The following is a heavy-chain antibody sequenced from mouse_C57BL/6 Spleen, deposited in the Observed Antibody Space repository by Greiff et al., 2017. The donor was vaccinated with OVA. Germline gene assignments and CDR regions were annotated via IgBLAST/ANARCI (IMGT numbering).Heavy chain of an antibody. CDR1: GYTFTDYY. D-gene: IGHD2-10*02. Sequence: VQLQQSGPELVKPGASVKISCKASGYTFTDYYMNWVNKSHGKSLEWIGDINPNNGGTSYNQKFKGKATLTVDKSSSTAYMELRSLTSEDSAVYYCARLGYGNYLAWFAYWGQGTLVTVSA. CDR2: INPNNGGT. V-gene: IGHV1-26*01. CDR3: ARLGYGNYLAWFAY. J-gene: IGHJ3*01.